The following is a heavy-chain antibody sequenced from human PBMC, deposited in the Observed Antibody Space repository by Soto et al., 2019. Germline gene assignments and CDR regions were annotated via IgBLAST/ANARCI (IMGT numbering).Heavy chain of an antibody. Sequence: EVQLLESGGGLVQPGGSLRLSCAASGLTFSSYAMSWVRQAPGKGLEWVSGISGSGISTYYADSVKGRFPISRDNSKHAPYLPMNSLRAEDTAVYYCAKNSASSAYSSFDYWGQGALVTVSS. CDR1: GLTFSSYA. D-gene: IGHD3-22*01. CDR2: ISGSGIST. CDR3: AKNSASSAYSSFDY. V-gene: IGHV3-23*01. J-gene: IGHJ4*02.